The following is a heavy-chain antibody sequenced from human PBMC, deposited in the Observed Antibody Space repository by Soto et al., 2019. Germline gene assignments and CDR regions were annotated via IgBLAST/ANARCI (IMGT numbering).Heavy chain of an antibody. D-gene: IGHD6-13*01. J-gene: IGHJ5*02. V-gene: IGHV1-69*06. CDR1: GGTFSSYA. CDR2: IIPIFGTA. CDR3: ARDLPSPTCPLRSSSPLPAWFDP. Sequence: AVKVSCKGCGGTFSSYAINWVRQAPGQGGEWMGGIIPIFGTANYAQKFQGRATITADKYTSTAYMELSTLSSEDTAVYYFARDLPSPTCPLRSSSPLPAWFDPWGQGTLVTVSS.